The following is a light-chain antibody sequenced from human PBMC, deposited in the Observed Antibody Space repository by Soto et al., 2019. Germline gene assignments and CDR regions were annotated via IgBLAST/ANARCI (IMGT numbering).Light chain of an antibody. CDR2: GAS. CDR3: QQYGSAPWT. CDR1: QSVSSSY. Sequence: EIVLTQSPGTLSLSPGERATLSCRASQSVSSSYLAWYQQKPGQAPRLLIYGASSRATGIPDRFSGSWSGTDFTLTISRLELEDFAVYYCQQYGSAPWTFGQGTKVEI. J-gene: IGKJ1*01. V-gene: IGKV3-20*01.